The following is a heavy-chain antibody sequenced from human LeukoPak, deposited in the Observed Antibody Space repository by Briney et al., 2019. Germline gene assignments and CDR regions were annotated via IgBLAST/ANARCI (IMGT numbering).Heavy chain of an antibody. Sequence: ASVKVSCKASGYTFTSYGISWVRQAPGQGLEWMGWISAYNGNTNYAQKLQGRVTMTTDTSTSTAYMELRSLRSDDTAVYYCARVPYYGSGDGYPPFDYWGQGTLVTVSS. CDR2: ISAYNGNT. CDR3: ARVPYYGSGDGYPPFDY. CDR1: GYTFTSYG. D-gene: IGHD3-10*01. V-gene: IGHV1-18*01. J-gene: IGHJ4*02.